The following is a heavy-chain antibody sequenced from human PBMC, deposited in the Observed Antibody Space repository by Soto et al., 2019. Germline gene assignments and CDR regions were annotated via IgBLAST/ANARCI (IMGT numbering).Heavy chain of an antibody. CDR3: AREWLESSYFDY. CDR2: IWYDGSNK. CDR1: GFTFSSYG. J-gene: IGHJ4*02. D-gene: IGHD3-22*01. Sequence: VQLVESGGGVVQPGRSLRLSCAASGFTFSSYGMHWVRQAPGKGLEWVAVIWYDGSNKYYADSVKGRFTISRDNSKNTLYLQMNSLRAEDTAVYYCAREWLESSYFDYWGQGTLVTVSS. V-gene: IGHV3-33*01.